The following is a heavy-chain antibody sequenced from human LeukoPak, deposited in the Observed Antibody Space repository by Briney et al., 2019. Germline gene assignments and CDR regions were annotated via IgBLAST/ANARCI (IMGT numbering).Heavy chain of an antibody. V-gene: IGHV4-59*08. D-gene: IGHD3-10*01. CDR1: GVSISNYY. J-gene: IGHJ4*02. Sequence: KPSETLSLTCTVSGVSISNYYWNWMRQSPGKGLEWIGYGHYSGTTKYNPSLRSRVTISVDTSQNQLSLKVSSVTAADTAVYYCARQHPPPRISLVRGVEYWGQGTLVTVSS. CDR2: GHYSGTT. CDR3: ARQHPPPRISLVRGVEY.